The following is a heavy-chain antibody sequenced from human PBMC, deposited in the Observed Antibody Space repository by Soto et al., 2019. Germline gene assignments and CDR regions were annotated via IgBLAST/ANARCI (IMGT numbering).Heavy chain of an antibody. CDR2: INIDGSST. Sequence: SLRLSCAASGFTFSNYWMHWVRQGPGEGLVWVSHINIDGSSTNYADSVRGRFIISRDNAENTLYLQMNSLRAEDTAVYYCARDLSGPFDYWGQGTRVTVSS. CDR3: ARDLSGPFDY. J-gene: IGHJ4*02. CDR1: GFTFSNYW. V-gene: IGHV3-74*01.